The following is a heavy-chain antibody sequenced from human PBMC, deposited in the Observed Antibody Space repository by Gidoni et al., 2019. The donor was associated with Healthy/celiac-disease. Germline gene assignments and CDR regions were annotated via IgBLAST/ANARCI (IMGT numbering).Heavy chain of an antibody. J-gene: IGHJ6*02. D-gene: IGHD2-15*01. CDR2: IYYSGST. Sequence: QVQLQESGPGLVKPSQPLSLTCTVSGGSISSGGYYWSWIRQHPGKGLEWIGYIYYSGSTYYNPSLKSRVTISVDTSKNQFSLKLSSVTAADTAVYYCARGGPSGVYYYGMDVWGQGTTVTVSS. V-gene: IGHV4-31*03. CDR1: GGSISSGGYY. CDR3: ARGGPSGVYYYGMDV.